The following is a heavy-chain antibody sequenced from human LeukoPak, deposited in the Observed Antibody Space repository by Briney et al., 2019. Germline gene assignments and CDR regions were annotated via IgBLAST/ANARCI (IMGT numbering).Heavy chain of an antibody. J-gene: IGHJ5*02. Sequence: PSETLSLTCAVYGGSFSGYYWSWIRQPPGKGLEWIGEINHSGSTNYNPSLKSRVTISVDTSKNQFSLKLSSVTAADTAMYYCARGLFGYCSSTSCGIENWFDPWGQGTLVTVSS. D-gene: IGHD2-2*03. V-gene: IGHV4-34*01. CDR2: INHSGST. CDR1: GGSFSGYY. CDR3: ARGLFGYCSSTSCGIENWFDP.